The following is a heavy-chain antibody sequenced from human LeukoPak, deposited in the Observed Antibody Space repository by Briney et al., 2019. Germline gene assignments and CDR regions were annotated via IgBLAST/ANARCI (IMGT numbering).Heavy chain of an antibody. CDR2: IKTKVYGRTT. J-gene: IGHJ4*02. V-gene: IGHV3-49*04. CDR1: GFTLGDFA. Sequence: GGSLRLSCTASGFTLGDFAMNWVSQAPGKGMEWVGFIKTKVYGRTTEYGASVKGKCTISRDDSKAIAYLQMNSLKTEDTAVYFCTRDHRDDWNPGYYFDYWGQGTLVTVSS. D-gene: IGHD1-1*01. CDR3: TRDHRDDWNPGYYFDY.